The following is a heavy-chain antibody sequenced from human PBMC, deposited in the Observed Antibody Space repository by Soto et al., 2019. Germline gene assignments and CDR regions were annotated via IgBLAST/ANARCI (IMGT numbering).Heavy chain of an antibody. CDR1: EFTFSDYY. J-gene: IGHJ2*01. CDR3: AKSPVSTFWYFDL. CDR2: ISSSGSPI. Sequence: QEQLVESGGGLVKPGGSLRLSCTASEFTFSDYYMIWIRQAPGKGLEWLSYISSSGSPIYYADAVKGRFTISRDNAKTSLYLQMNSLRADATAEYYCAKSPVSTFWYFDLWGRGTLVTVSS. V-gene: IGHV3-11*01.